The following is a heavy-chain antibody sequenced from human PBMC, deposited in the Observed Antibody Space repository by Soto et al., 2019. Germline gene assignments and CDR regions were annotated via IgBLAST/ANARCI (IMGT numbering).Heavy chain of an antibody. CDR2: IVPLVDIA. CDR1: GGTFSSYT. J-gene: IGHJ4*02. Sequence: QVQLVQSGAEFKKPGSSVKLSCRASGGTFSSYTLNWVRQAPGQGLQWMGKIVPLVDIANYEQKLQGRVTITADKSTNTVYLELNSLIAADTAVYYCARSRGFATRFASFDLWGPGTRVTVSS. D-gene: IGHD3-16*01. V-gene: IGHV1-69*02. CDR3: ARSRGFATRFASFDL.